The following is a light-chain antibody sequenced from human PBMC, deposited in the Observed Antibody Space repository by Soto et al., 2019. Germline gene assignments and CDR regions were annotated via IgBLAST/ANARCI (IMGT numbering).Light chain of an antibody. Sequence: QSALIQPASVSGSPGQSITISCTGTSSDVGGYNSVCWHQQHPGKAPKLMIYEVYNRPSGVSDRFSASKSGNTASLTISGLQADDEADYYCSSFTSTNTWVFGGGTKLTVL. J-gene: IGLJ3*02. CDR1: SSDVGGYNS. V-gene: IGLV2-14*01. CDR2: EVY. CDR3: SSFTSTNTWV.